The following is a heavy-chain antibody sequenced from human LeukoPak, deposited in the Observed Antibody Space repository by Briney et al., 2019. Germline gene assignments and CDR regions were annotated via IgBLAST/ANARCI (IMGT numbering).Heavy chain of an antibody. D-gene: IGHD2-2*01. Sequence: PGGSLRLSCAASGFTFSSYWMHWVRQAPGKGLVWVSRINSDGTSRTYADSVKGRFTISRDNAKNTLHLQMNSLRAEDTAVYYCASWEVPAVMPQDYWGQGTLVTVSS. CDR1: GFTFSSYW. CDR2: INSDGTSR. CDR3: ASWEVPAVMPQDY. V-gene: IGHV3-74*01. J-gene: IGHJ4*02.